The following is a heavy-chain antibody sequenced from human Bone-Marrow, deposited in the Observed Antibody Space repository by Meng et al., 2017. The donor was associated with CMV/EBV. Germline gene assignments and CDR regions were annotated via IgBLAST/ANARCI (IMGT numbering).Heavy chain of an antibody. CDR1: GFTFTSSA. CDR2: IVVGSGNT. CDR3: AAADYGDYYYGMDV. J-gene: IGHJ6*02. V-gene: IGHV1-58*01. D-gene: IGHD4-17*01. Sequence: SVQVSCKASGFTFTSSAVQWVRQARGQRLEWIGWIVVGSGNTNYAQKFQERVTITRDMSTSTAYMELSSLRSEDTAVYYCAAADYGDYYYGMDVWGQGTTVTVSS.